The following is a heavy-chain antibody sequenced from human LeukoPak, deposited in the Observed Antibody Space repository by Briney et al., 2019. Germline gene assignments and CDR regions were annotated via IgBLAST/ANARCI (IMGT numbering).Heavy chain of an antibody. CDR1: GFTFSSYA. CDR3: VKGRNRGAPLDYFDY. J-gene: IGHJ4*02. Sequence: GGSLRLSCSAYGFTFSSYAMHWVRQAPGKGLEYVSAISSNGSSTYYADTVKGRFTTSRDNSKNTLYLQMSSLRAEDTAVYYCVKGRNRGAPLDYFDYWGQGTLVTVSS. CDR2: ISSNGSST. V-gene: IGHV3-64D*06. D-gene: IGHD7-27*01.